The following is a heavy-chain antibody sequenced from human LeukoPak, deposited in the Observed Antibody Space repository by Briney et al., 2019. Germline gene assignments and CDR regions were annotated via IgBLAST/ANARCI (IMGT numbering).Heavy chain of an antibody. CDR1: GGSISSGSYY. V-gene: IGHV4-61*02. Sequence: PSETLSLTCTVSGGSISSGSYYWSWIRQPAGKGLEWIGRIYTSGSTNYNPSLKSRVTISVDTSKNQFSLKLSSVTAADTAVYYCARVDILTGYSSYGYYYMDVWGKGTTVTVSS. D-gene: IGHD3-9*01. CDR3: ARVDILTGYSSYGYYYMDV. J-gene: IGHJ6*03. CDR2: IYTSGST.